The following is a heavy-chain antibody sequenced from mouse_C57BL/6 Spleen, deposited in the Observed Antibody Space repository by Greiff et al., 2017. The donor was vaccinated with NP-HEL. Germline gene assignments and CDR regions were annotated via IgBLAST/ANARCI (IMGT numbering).Heavy chain of an antibody. CDR2: ISDGGSYT. Sequence: DVMLVESGGGLVKPGGSLKLSCAASGFTFSSYAMSWVRQTPEKRLEWVATISDGGSYTYYPDNVKGRFTISRDNAKNNLYLQMSHLKSEDTAMYYCARENYDYDERGLDYWGQGTTLTVSS. D-gene: IGHD2-4*01. J-gene: IGHJ2*01. CDR3: ARENYDYDERGLDY. V-gene: IGHV5-4*01. CDR1: GFTFSSYA.